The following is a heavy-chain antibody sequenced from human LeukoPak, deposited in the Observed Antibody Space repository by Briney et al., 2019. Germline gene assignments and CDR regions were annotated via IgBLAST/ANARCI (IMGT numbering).Heavy chain of an antibody. CDR3: ARRIAVAEDFDY. V-gene: IGHV4-34*01. J-gene: IGHJ4*02. CDR1: GGSFSGYY. CDR2: INHSGST. Sequence: SETLSLTCAVYGGSFSGYYWSWIRQPPGKGLEWIGEINHSGSTNYNPSLKSRVTISVDTSKNQFSLKLSSVTAADTAVYYCARRIAVAEDFDYWGQGTLVTVSS. D-gene: IGHD6-19*01.